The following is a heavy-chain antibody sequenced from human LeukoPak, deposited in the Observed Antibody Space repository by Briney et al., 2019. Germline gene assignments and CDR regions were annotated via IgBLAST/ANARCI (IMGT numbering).Heavy chain of an antibody. V-gene: IGHV1-69*04. D-gene: IGHD4-23*01. J-gene: IGHJ4*02. CDR2: IIPILGIA. Sequence: ASVKVSCKASGGTFSSYAISWVRQAPGQGLEWMGRIIPILGIANYAQKFQGRVTITADKSTSTAYMELSSLRSEDTAVYYCARDLGGGKLPGSLWGQGTLVTVSS. CDR1: GGTFSSYA. CDR3: ARDLGGGKLPGSL.